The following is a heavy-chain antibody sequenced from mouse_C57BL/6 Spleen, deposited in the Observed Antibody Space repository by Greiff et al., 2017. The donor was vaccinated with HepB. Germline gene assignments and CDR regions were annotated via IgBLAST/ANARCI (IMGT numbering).Heavy chain of an antibody. CDR3: ARSKLGFDY. D-gene: IGHD4-1*01. CDR1: GFTFTDYY. V-gene: IGHV7-3*01. J-gene: IGHJ2*01. Sequence: EVKLEESGGGLVQPGGSLSLSCAASGFTFTDYYMSWVRQPPGKALEWLGFIRNKANGYTTEYSASVKGRFTIARDNSQSILYLHMNALRAEDSATYYFARSKLGFDYWGQGTTLTVSS. CDR2: IRNKANGYTT.